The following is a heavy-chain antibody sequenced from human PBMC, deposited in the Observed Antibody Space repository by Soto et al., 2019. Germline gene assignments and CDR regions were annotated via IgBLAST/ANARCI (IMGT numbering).Heavy chain of an antibody. V-gene: IGHV3-66*01. CDR1: GFTVSSNY. J-gene: IGHJ4*02. D-gene: IGHD3-16*02. Sequence: EVQLVESGGGLVQPGGSLRLSCAASGFTVSSNYMSWVRQAPGKGLEWVSVIYSGGSTYYADSVKGRFTISRDNSKNTLYLQMNSLRAEDTAVYYCARVHSKNRNTTDYWGQGTLVTVSS. CDR3: ARVHSKNRNTTDY. CDR2: IYSGGST.